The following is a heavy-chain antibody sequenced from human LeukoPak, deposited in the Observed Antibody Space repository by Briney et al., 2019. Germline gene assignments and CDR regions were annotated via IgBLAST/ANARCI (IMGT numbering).Heavy chain of an antibody. V-gene: IGHV3-53*01. J-gene: IGHJ4*02. CDR1: GFTVSSNY. CDR3: AKRGIAAAGTEDY. CDR2: IYSGGST. Sequence: GGSLRLSCAASGFTVSSNYMSWVHQAPGKGLEWVSVIYSGGSTYYADSVKGRFTISRDNSKNTLYLQMNSLRAEDTAVYYCAKRGIAAAGTEDYWGQGTLVTVSS. D-gene: IGHD6-13*01.